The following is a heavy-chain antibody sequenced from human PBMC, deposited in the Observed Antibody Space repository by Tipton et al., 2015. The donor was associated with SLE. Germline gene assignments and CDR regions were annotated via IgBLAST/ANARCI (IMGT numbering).Heavy chain of an antibody. V-gene: IGHV3-23*01. J-gene: IGHJ4*02. CDR3: AKEAVAGSSIRYFDY. D-gene: IGHD6-19*01. CDR2: ISGSSGST. Sequence: SLRLSCAASGFTFSSYAMSWVRQAPGKGLEWVSAISGSSGSTYYADSVKGRFTISRDNSKNTLYLQMNSLRVEDTAVYYCAKEAVAGSSIRYFDYWGQGTLVTVSS. CDR1: GFTFSSYA.